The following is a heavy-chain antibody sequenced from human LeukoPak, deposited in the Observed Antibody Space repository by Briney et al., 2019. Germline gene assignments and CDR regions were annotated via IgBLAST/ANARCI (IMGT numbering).Heavy chain of an antibody. J-gene: IGHJ5*02. CDR3: ARGGLEYTPSDP. D-gene: IGHD3/OR15-3a*01. CDR2: IKQDGSDK. CDR1: GFSISSYW. Sequence: GGSLRLSCAASGFSISSYWMSWVRQAPGRGLQWVANIKQDGSDKYYMDSVEGRFTISRDNAKNPLYLQMNSLRAEDTAVYYCARGGLEYTPSDPWGQGTLVTVSS. V-gene: IGHV3-7*01.